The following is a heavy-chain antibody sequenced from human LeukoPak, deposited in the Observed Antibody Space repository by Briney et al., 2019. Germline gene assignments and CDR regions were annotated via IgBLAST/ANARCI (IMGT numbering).Heavy chain of an antibody. D-gene: IGHD5-24*01. CDR2: IPSDGTNR. CDR3: ARHPLRWLQFD. J-gene: IGHJ4*02. CDR1: GFTFSSHA. Sequence: GGSLRLSCATTGFTFSSHAMHWVRQAPGKGLEWVAVIPSDGTNRYYADSVRGRFTISRDNSKNTLYLQMHSLRAEDTAVYYCARHPLRWLQFDWGQGTLVTVSS. V-gene: IGHV3-30*04.